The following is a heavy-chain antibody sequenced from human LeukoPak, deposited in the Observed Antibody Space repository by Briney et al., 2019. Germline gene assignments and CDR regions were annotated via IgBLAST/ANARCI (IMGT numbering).Heavy chain of an antibody. CDR2: LTGSGSNT. V-gene: IGHV3-23*01. CDR1: GFTISSYA. J-gene: IGHJ4*02. Sequence: GGSLRLSCAASGFTISSYAMSWVRQAPGKGLEWVSGLTGSGSNTYYADSVKGRFTISRDNANNFLYLQMNSLRAEDTALYYCARDVGMYYYDSSGYSLFDYWGQGTLVTVSS. CDR3: ARDVGMYYYDSSGYSLFDY. D-gene: IGHD3-22*01.